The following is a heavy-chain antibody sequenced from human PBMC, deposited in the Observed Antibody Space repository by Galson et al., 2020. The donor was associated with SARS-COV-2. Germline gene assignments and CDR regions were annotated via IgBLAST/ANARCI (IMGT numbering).Heavy chain of an antibody. CDR2: FDPEDGET. Sequence: GESLKISCKASGYTLTELSMHWLRQAPGKGLEWMGAFDPEDGETIYAQKFQGRVTMTEDTSTDTAYMELSSLRSEDTAVYYCATTTPLLGGAGWFEPGGQGTLVTGSA. D-gene: IGHD1-26*01. J-gene: IGHJ5*02. V-gene: IGHV1-24*01. CDR3: ATTTPLLGGAGWFEP. CDR1: GYTLTELS.